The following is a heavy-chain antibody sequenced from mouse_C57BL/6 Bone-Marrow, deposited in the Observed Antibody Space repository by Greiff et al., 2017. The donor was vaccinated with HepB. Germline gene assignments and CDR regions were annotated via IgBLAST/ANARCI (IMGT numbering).Heavy chain of an antibody. V-gene: IGHV5-4*01. CDR3: ARDPYDY. CDR1: GFTFSSYA. Sequence: EVKLMESGGGLVKPGGSLKLSCAASGFTFSSYAMSWVRQTPEKRLEWVATISDGGSYTYYPDNVKGRFTISRDNAKNNLYLQMSHLKSEDTAMYYCARDPYDYWGQGTRVTVSA. J-gene: IGHJ3*01. D-gene: IGHD2-10*02. CDR2: ISDGGSYT.